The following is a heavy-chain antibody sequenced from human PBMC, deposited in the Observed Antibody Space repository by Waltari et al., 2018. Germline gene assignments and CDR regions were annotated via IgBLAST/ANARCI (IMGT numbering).Heavy chain of an antibody. D-gene: IGHD5-18*01. CDR2: IYTSGST. CDR1: GGSISSYY. Sequence: QVQLQESGPGLVKPSETLSLTCTVSGGSISSYYWSWIRQPAGKGLEWIGRIYTSGSTNYNPSLKSRVTMSVDTSKNQFSLKLSSVTAADTAVYYCARSTAIVDYYYYYMDVWGKGTTVTVSS. CDR3: ARSTAIVDYYYYYMDV. V-gene: IGHV4-4*07. J-gene: IGHJ6*03.